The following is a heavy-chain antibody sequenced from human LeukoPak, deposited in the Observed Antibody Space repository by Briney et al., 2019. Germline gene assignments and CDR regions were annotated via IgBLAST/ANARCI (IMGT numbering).Heavy chain of an antibody. CDR2: IYYSGST. CDR3: AANYYDSSGYDN. J-gene: IGHJ4*02. CDR1: GGSISGRRYY. D-gene: IGHD3-22*01. V-gene: IGHV4-61*05. Sequence: SETLSLTCSVSGGSISGRRYYWSWIRQPPGKGLEWIGYIYYSGSTNYNPSLKSRVTISVDTSKNQFSLKLSSVTAADTAVYYCAANYYDSSGYDNWGQGTLVTVSS.